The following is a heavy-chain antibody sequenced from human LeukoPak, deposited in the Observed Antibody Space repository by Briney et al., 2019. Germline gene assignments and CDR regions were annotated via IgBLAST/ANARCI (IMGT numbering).Heavy chain of an antibody. J-gene: IGHJ6*02. D-gene: IGHD6-6*01. V-gene: IGHV4-39*01. CDR3: GRHIDSSSYSYGMDV. Sequence: SETLSLTCTVSGGSISRSYEYWGWIRQPPGKGLQWIGHIYYSGSIYYNPSLRSRLTISIDTSKNQFSLKVSSVTAADTAVYYCGRHIDSSSYSYGMDVWGQGTTVTVSS. CDR2: IYYSGSI. CDR1: GGSISRSYEY.